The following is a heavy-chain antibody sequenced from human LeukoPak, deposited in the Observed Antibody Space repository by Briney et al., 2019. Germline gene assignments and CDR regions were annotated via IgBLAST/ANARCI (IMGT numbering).Heavy chain of an antibody. D-gene: IGHD4-23*01. V-gene: IGHV3-11*05. CDR2: ISSSSSYT. CDR1: GFTFSDYY. J-gene: IGHJ3*02. Sequence: GGSLRLSCAASGFTFSDYYMSWIRQAPGKGLEWVSYISSSSSYTNYADSVKGRFTISRDNSKNTLYLQMNSLRAEDAAVYYCAKDLYVDVRWGSAFDIWGQGTVVTVSS. CDR3: AKDLYVDVRWGSAFDI.